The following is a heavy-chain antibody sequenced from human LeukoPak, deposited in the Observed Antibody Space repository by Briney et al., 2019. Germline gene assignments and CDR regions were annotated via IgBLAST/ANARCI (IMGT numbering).Heavy chain of an antibody. Sequence: GGSLRLSCAASEFTFSNYKMNWVRQAPGKGLEWVSVIYSGGSTYYADSVKGRFTISRDNSKNTLYLQMNSLRAEDTAVYYCARGASYGDYSYWGQGTLVTVSS. CDR2: IYSGGST. J-gene: IGHJ4*02. CDR1: EFTFSNYK. CDR3: ARGASYGDYSY. V-gene: IGHV3-53*01. D-gene: IGHD4-17*01.